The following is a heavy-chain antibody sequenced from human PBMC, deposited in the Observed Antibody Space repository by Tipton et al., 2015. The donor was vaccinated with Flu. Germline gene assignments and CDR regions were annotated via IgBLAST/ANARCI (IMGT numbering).Heavy chain of an antibody. Sequence: TLSLTCSVSGDSVVSDYYWGWIRQPPGKGLGWIGCISHTGRTYYNPSLKSRVTISVDTAKNQFSQRLNSVTASDTAVYYCARSTYYYGSGSSDYWGQGTLVTVSS. CDR1: GDSVVSDYY. J-gene: IGHJ4*02. D-gene: IGHD3-10*01. V-gene: IGHV4-38-2*01. CDR2: ISHTGRT. CDR3: ARSTYYYGSGSSDY.